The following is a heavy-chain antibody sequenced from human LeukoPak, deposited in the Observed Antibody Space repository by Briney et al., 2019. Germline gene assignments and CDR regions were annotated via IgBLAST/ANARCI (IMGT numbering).Heavy chain of an antibody. CDR3: ARSSTWYYFDY. Sequence: PSETPSLTCTVSGGSISGYYWSWIRQPPRKGLEWIAYIYYSGSTNYNPSLKSRVTISVDTSKNQFSLKVHSVTAADTAVYYCARSSTWYYFDYWGQGTLVTVSS. CDR2: IYYSGST. V-gene: IGHV4-59*01. J-gene: IGHJ4*02. D-gene: IGHD6-13*01. CDR1: GGSISGYY.